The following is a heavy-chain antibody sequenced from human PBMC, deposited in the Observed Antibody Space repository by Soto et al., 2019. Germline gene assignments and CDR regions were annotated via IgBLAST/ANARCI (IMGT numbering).Heavy chain of an antibody. Sequence: EVQLVESGGGLVQPGGSLRLSCAASGFTFTSYSMNWVRQASGKGLEWISYITSSSSTTYADSVKGRFTISRDNAENSLSLQMNNLRDEDTAVYYCARDLNYGFDYWGQGILVTVSS. D-gene: IGHD4-17*01. J-gene: IGHJ4*02. CDR3: ARDLNYGFDY. V-gene: IGHV3-48*02. CDR1: GFTFTSYS. CDR2: ITSSSSTT.